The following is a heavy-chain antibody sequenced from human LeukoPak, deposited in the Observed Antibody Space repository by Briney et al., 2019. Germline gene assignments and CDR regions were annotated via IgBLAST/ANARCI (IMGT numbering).Heavy chain of an antibody. CDR1: GFTVSSNY. CDR3: ARDYPDYNYYMDV. V-gene: IGHV3-53*01. CDR2: IYSGGAT. Sequence: GGSLRLSCAASGFTVSSNYMSWVRQAPGKGLEWVSVIYSGGATYYTDSVKGRFTISRDNSKNTLYLQMNSLRAEDTAVYYCARDYPDYNYYMDVWGKGTTVTVSS. J-gene: IGHJ6*03. D-gene: IGHD3-10*01.